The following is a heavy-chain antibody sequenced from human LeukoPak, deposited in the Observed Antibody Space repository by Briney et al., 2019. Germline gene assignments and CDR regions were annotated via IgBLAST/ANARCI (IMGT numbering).Heavy chain of an antibody. CDR3: AKDPGERYYDSSGTMDV. D-gene: IGHD3-22*01. CDR1: GFTVSSNY. V-gene: IGHV3-53*05. Sequence: PGGSLRLSCAASGFTVSSNYMSWVRQAPGKGLEWVSVIYSGGSTYYADSVKGRFTISRDNSKNTLYLQMNSLRAEDTAVYYCAKDPGERYYDSSGTMDVWGKGTTVTISS. CDR2: IYSGGST. J-gene: IGHJ6*03.